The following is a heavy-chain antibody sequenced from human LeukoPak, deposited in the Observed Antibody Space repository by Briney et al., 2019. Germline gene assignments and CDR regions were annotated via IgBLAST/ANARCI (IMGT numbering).Heavy chain of an antibody. Sequence: PSETLSLTCTVSGGSISSYYWSWIRQPAGKGLEWIGRIYTSGSTNYNPSLKSRVTMSVDTSKNQFSLRLSSVTAADTAVYYCARGSITMVRGVIITGHFDYWGQGTLVTVSS. J-gene: IGHJ4*02. D-gene: IGHD3-10*01. CDR1: GGSISSYY. CDR3: ARGSITMVRGVIITGHFDY. CDR2: IYTSGST. V-gene: IGHV4-4*07.